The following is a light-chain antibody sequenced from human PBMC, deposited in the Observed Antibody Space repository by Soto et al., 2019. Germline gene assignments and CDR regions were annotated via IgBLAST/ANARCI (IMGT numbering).Light chain of an antibody. Sequence: QAVVTQPPSVSGAPGQRVTISCTGTSSNIGAGYDVIWYQQLPGTAPKLLILGNNSRSSGVPDRFSGSRSGSSASLAVAGLQAEDEADYHCQSYDTRLSGSVFGGGTKLTVL. V-gene: IGLV1-40*01. CDR1: SSNIGAGYD. J-gene: IGLJ3*02. CDR2: GNN. CDR3: QSYDTRLSGSV.